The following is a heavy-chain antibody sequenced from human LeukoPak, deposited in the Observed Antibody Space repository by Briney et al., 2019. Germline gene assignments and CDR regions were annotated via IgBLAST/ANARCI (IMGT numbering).Heavy chain of an antibody. D-gene: IGHD6-19*01. J-gene: IGHJ4*02. CDR1: GFTFSSYG. CDR2: IWHDGSNK. CDR3: AKTSSGWYDLDY. V-gene: IGHV3-33*06. Sequence: GGYLRLSCAASGFTFSSYGMHWVRQAPGQGLEWVAVIWHDGSNKYYTDSVKVRFTISRDNSKNTLYLQMNSLRAEDTAVYYCAKTSSGWYDLDYWGQGTLVTVSS.